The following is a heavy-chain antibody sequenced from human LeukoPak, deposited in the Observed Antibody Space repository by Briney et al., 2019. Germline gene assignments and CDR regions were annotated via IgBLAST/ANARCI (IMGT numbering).Heavy chain of an antibody. V-gene: IGHV3-33*01. D-gene: IGHD2-15*01. J-gene: IGHJ4*02. CDR2: IWHDGSNK. CDR1: GFTFSSYG. Sequence: GGSLRLSCAASGFTFSSYGMHWVRQAPGKGLEWVAVIWHDGSNKYYADSVKGRFTISRDNAKNSLYLQMNSLRAEDTAVYYCARGPVVVVAAEYYFDYWGQGTLVTVSS. CDR3: ARGPVVVVAAEYYFDY.